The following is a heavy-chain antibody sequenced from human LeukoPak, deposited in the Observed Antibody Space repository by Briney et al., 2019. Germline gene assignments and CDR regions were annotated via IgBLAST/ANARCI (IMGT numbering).Heavy chain of an antibody. CDR1: GYSISSGYY. J-gene: IGHJ4*02. V-gene: IGHV4-38-2*02. Sequence: SETLSLTCTVSGYSISSGYYWGWIRQPPGKGLEWIGEINHSGSTNYNPSLKSRLTISVDTSKNQFSLKLNSVTAADTAVYYCSRLPSRNDYGSGNTRDYWGQGTLVTVSS. CDR2: INHSGST. CDR3: SRLPSRNDYGSGNTRDY. D-gene: IGHD3-10*01.